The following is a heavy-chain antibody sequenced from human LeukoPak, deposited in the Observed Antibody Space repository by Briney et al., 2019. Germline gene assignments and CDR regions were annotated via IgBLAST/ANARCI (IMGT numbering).Heavy chain of an antibody. CDR1: GFTFSSYA. CDR3: AKDQMQASRQPFDI. J-gene: IGHJ3*02. D-gene: IGHD6-6*01. CDR2: ISYDGSNK. V-gene: IGHV3-30-3*01. Sequence: RGGSLRLSCAASGFTFSSYAMHWVRQAPGKGLEWVAVISYDGSNKYYADSVKGRFTISRDNSKNTLYLQMNSLRVEDTAVYYCAKDQMQASRQPFDIWGQGTLVTVSS.